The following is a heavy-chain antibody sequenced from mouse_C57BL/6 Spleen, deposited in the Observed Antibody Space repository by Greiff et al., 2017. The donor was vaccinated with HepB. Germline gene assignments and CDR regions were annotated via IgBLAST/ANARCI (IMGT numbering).Heavy chain of an antibody. CDR1: GYTFSDYN. J-gene: IGHJ1*03. CDR2: INPNNGGT. V-gene: IGHV1-22*01. Sequence: VQLQQSGPELVKPGASVKMSCKASGYTFSDYNMHWVKQSHGKSLEWIGYINPNNGGTSYNQKFKGKATLTVNKSSSTAYMELRSLTSEDSAVYYCARSIDDWYFDVWGTGTTVTVSS. CDR3: ARSIDDWYFDV.